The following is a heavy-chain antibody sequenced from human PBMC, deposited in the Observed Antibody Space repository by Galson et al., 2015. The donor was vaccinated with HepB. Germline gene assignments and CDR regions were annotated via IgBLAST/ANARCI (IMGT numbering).Heavy chain of an antibody. CDR2: LHYTGST. J-gene: IGHJ3*02. Sequence: LSLTCTVSGGPISSSSSYWGWIRRPPGKGLEWIGNLHYTGSTNYNPSLKSRVTISVDTSKNKFSLRLSSVTAADTAVYYCASREWMRTFNIWGRGTMVTVSS. CDR1: GGPISSSSSY. D-gene: IGHD2-2*03. CDR3: ASREWMRTFNI. V-gene: IGHV4-39*01.